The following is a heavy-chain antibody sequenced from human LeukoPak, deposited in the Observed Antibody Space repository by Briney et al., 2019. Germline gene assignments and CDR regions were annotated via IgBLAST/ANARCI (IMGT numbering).Heavy chain of an antibody. CDR2: INHSGST. Sequence: SETLPLTCAVYGGSFSGYYWSWIRQPPGKGLEWIGEINHSGSTNYNPSLKSRVTISVDTSKNQFSLKLSSVTAADTAVYYCARGKASYSSSWRPFDYWGQGTLVTVSS. CDR3: ARGKASYSSSWRPFDY. D-gene: IGHD6-13*01. J-gene: IGHJ4*02. V-gene: IGHV4-34*01. CDR1: GGSFSGYY.